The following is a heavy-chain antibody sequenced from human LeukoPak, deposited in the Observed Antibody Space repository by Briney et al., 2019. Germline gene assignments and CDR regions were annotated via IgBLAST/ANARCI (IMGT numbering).Heavy chain of an antibody. CDR2: ISSSSSYI. Sequence: GGSLRLSCAASGFTFSSYSMNWVRQAPGKGLEWVSSISSSSSYIYYADSVKGRFTISRDNAKNSLYLQMNSLRAEDTAVYYCARDASGYDSYYYYGMDVWGQGTTVTVS. J-gene: IGHJ6*02. V-gene: IGHV3-21*01. CDR3: ARDASGYDSYYYYGMDV. D-gene: IGHD5-12*01. CDR1: GFTFSSYS.